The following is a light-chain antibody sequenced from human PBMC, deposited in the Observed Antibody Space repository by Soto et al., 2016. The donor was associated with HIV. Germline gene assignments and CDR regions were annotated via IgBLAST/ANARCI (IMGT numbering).Light chain of an antibody. CDR2: QAS. Sequence: DIQMTQSPSTLSASVGDRVTITCRASQSFSGWLAWYQQIPGKAPKLLIYQASSLQSGVPSRFSGSGSGTEFTLTISSLQPDDFATYYCQQYKITPTTFGLGDQVGDQT. V-gene: IGKV1-5*03. CDR1: QSFSGW. J-gene: IGKJ2*01. CDR3: QQYKITPTT.